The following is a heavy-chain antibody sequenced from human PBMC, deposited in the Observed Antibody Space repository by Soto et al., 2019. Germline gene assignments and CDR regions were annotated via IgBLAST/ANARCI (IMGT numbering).Heavy chain of an antibody. CDR1: GVTLCSSA. D-gene: IGHD3-22*01. V-gene: IGHV3-23*01. J-gene: IGHJ4*02. Sequence: PGGSMRLSCAASGVTLCSSAMNWVRKAPGKGLEWVSGISYGGGSTNYADSVKGRFTISRDNSKNTLYLQMSSLRGEDTAVYYCAKGESYYYDSSGYWNYWGQGTLVTVSS. CDR3: AKGESYYYDSSGYWNY. CDR2: ISYGGGST.